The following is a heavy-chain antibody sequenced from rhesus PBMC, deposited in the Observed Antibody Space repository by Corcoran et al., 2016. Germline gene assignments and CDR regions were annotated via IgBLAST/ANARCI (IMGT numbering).Heavy chain of an antibody. CDR1: GFTFGSYY. D-gene: IGHD5-42*01. V-gene: IGHV3-8*01. CDR3: ARGGDIVGTVVRALRSDYGLDS. CDR2: IKTVGGST. J-gene: IGHJ6*01. Sequence: EVQLVESGGGLVQPGGSLRLSCTGSGFTFGSYYMYWVRQAPGKGLEWVSAIKTVGGSTWYTGSVKGRFTISKGNAKNKLYLQLDSLRAEDTAVYDCARGGDIVGTVVRALRSDYGLDSWGQGVVVTVSS.